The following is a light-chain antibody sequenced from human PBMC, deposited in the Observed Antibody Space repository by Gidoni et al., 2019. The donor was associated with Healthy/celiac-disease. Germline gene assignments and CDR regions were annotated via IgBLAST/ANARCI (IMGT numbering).Light chain of an antibody. V-gene: IGKV3-20*01. CDR2: GAS. J-gene: IGKJ1*01. Sequence: IVLTQSPGTLSLSPGERATLSCRGSQSVSSSHLACYQQKPGQAPRLLIYGASSRATGIPDRFSGSGSGTDFTLTISRLEPEDFAVYYCQQYGSSPQAFGQGTKVEIK. CDR3: QQYGSSPQA. CDR1: QSVSSSH.